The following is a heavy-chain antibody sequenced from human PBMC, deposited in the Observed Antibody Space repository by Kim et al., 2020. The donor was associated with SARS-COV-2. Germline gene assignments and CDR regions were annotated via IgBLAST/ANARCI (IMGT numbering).Heavy chain of an antibody. Sequence: GGSLRLSCAASGFTFSSYAMHWVRQAPGKGLEWVAVISYDGSNKYYVDSVKGRFTISRDNSKNTLYLQMNSLRAEDTAVYYCARDPFIYGDLRLVEGYYYYGMDVWGQGTTVTVSS. V-gene: IGHV3-30*04. D-gene: IGHD4-17*01. CDR3: ARDPFIYGDLRLVEGYYYYGMDV. CDR2: ISYDGSNK. J-gene: IGHJ6*02. CDR1: GFTFSSYA.